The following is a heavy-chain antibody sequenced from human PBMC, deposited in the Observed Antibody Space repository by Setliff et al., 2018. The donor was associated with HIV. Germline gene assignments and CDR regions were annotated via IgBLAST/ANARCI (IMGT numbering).Heavy chain of an antibody. J-gene: IGHJ5*02. Sequence: ASVKVSCKASGYTFTEFYVHWARQAPGEGLEWIGWIYPNTGGTNYAQKFQGRVTMTRDTSIRTAYMELRMLTSDDTAIYYCARRIDNSGTFPDQNWLDPWGQGSPVTVSS. V-gene: IGHV1-2*02. CDR3: ARRIDNSGTFPDQNWLDP. CDR1: GYTFTEFY. CDR2: IYPNTGGT. D-gene: IGHD3-10*01.